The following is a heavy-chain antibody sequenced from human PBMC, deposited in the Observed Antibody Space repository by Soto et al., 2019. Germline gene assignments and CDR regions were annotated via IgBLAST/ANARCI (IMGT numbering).Heavy chain of an antibody. J-gene: IGHJ6*02. Sequence: QVQLVQSGAEVKKPGSSVKVSCKASGGTFSSYAISWVRQAPGQGLEWMGGIIPIFGTANYAQKFQGRVTITADESTSTAYMERSSLRSEDTAVYYCERGSAHKNRYYYYYGMDVWGQGTTVTVSS. D-gene: IGHD2-15*01. V-gene: IGHV1-69*01. CDR1: GGTFSSYA. CDR2: IIPIFGTA. CDR3: ERGSAHKNRYYYYYGMDV.